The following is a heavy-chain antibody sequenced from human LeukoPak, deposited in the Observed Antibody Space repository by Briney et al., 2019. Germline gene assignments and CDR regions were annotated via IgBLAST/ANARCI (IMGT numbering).Heavy chain of an antibody. CDR1: GGSISSAGYY. CDR2: IYYSGST. CDR3: ALVYCSSIGCFIGAFDI. V-gene: IGHV4-31*03. Sequence: PSETLSLTCTVSGGSISSAGYYWSWIRQYPGKGLEWIGYIYYSGSTEYNPSLRSRVTISPDTSKNQFSLKLTSVTAADTAVYYCALVYCSSIGCFIGAFDIWGQGTMLTVSS. D-gene: IGHD2-2*01. J-gene: IGHJ3*02.